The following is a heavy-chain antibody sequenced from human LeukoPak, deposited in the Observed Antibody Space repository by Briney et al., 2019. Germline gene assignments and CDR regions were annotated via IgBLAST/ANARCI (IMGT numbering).Heavy chain of an antibody. Sequence: PSETLSLTCSVSGDSISSDSFSRSFYWVWIRQPPGKGLEWIGSVRSDGATHYNPSLKSRLTISVDPSKNQFSLTLSSVSAADTAVYFCARDSEGRGPYCPNGVCHLFDSWGQGSLVTVSS. D-gene: IGHD2-8*01. CDR3: ARDSEGRGPYCPNGVCHLFDS. V-gene: IGHV4-39*07. CDR1: GDSISSDSFSRSFY. CDR2: VRSDGAT. J-gene: IGHJ4*02.